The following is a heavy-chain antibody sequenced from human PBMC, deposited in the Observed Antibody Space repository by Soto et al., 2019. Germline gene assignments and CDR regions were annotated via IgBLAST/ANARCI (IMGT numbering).Heavy chain of an antibody. CDR2: ISSSGSTI. CDR3: ARDLRTYYYDSSGYPDY. CDR1: GFTFSDYY. J-gene: IGHJ4*02. D-gene: IGHD3-22*01. V-gene: IGHV3-11*01. Sequence: PGGSLRLSCAASGFTFSDYYMSWIRQAPGKGLEWVSYISSSGSTIYYADSVKGRFTISRDNAKNSLYLQMNSLRAEDTAVYYCARDLRTYYYDSSGYPDYWGQGTLVTVSS.